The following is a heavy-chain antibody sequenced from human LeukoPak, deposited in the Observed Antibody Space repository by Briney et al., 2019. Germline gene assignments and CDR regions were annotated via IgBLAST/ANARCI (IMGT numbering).Heavy chain of an antibody. CDR3: ARVYYYDSSGYSRYDAFDI. V-gene: IGHV1-2*02. CDR2: INPNSGGT. Sequence: ASVKVSCKASGYTFTSYGISWVRQAPGQGLEWMGWINPNSGGTNYAQKFQGRVTMTRDTSISTAYMELSRLRSDDTAVYYCARVYYYDSSGYSRYDAFDIWGQGTMVTVSS. J-gene: IGHJ3*02. D-gene: IGHD3-22*01. CDR1: GYTFTSYG.